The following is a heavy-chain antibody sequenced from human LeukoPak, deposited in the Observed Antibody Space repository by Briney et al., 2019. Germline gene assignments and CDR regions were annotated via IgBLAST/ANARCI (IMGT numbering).Heavy chain of an antibody. V-gene: IGHV1-2*06. Sequence: ASVKVSCKASGYTFTGYYMHWVRQAPGQGLEWMGRINPNSGGTNYAQKFQGRVTMTRDTSISTAYMELSRLRSDDPAVYYCARAGPDFDSSGSDYWGQGTLVTVSS. J-gene: IGHJ4*02. CDR3: ARAGPDFDSSGSDY. CDR1: GYTFTGYY. D-gene: IGHD3-22*01. CDR2: INPNSGGT.